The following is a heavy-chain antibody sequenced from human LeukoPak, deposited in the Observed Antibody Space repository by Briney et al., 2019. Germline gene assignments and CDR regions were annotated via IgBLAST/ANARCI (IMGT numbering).Heavy chain of an antibody. CDR2: IWYDGSNK. J-gene: IGHJ4*02. CDR1: GFTFSSYG. CDR3: ARSGEYYDSSGKGYQYYFDY. D-gene: IGHD3-22*01. Sequence: GGSLRLSCAASGFTFSSYGMHWVRQAPGKGLEWVAVIWYDGSNKYYADSVKGRFTISRDNSKNTLYLQMNSLRAEDTAVYYCARSGEYYDSSGKGYQYYFDYWGQGTLVTVSS. V-gene: IGHV3-33*01.